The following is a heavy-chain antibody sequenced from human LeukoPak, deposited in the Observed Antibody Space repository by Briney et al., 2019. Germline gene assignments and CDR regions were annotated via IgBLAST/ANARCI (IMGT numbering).Heavy chain of an antibody. CDR3: ARWFCSTTSCYYFDF. CDR1: GFTFSSYS. CDR2: ISGSGGST. J-gene: IGHJ4*02. Sequence: GGSLRLSCAASGFTFSSYSMNWVRQAPGKGLEWVSAISGSGGSTYYADSVKGRFTISRDNSKNTLYLQMNSLRAEDTAVYYCARWFCSTTSCYYFDFWGQGTLVVVSS. D-gene: IGHD2-2*01. V-gene: IGHV3-23*01.